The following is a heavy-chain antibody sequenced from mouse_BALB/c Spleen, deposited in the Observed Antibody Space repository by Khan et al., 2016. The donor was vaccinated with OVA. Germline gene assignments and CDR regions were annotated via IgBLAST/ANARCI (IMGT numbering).Heavy chain of an antibody. V-gene: IGHV1-7*01. CDR3: ARRGLQWDFDY. CDR2: INPSTAYT. J-gene: IGHJ2*01. D-gene: IGHD1-3*01. CDR1: GYTFINYW. Sequence: QVQLKESGAELAKPGASVKMSCKASGYTFINYWILWVKQRPGQGLEWIGYINPSTAYTEYNQNFKDKATLTADKSSRTAYMQLSSLTSEDSAVYYCARRGLQWDFDYWGQGTILTVS.